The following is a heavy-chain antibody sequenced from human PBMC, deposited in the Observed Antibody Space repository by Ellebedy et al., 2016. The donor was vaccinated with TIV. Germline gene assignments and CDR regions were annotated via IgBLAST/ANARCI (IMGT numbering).Heavy chain of an antibody. J-gene: IGHJ6*02. CDR3: ARFDILTGDEGMDV. D-gene: IGHD3-9*01. V-gene: IGHV3-30-3*01. CDR2: ISHDGIHK. CDR1: GFPFSLYN. Sequence: GGSLRLXXAASGFPFSLYNMHWVRQAPGKGLEWVPLISHDGIHKYYADSVKGRFTVSRDNSKNTLDLQMNSLRAEDTAMYYCARFDILTGDEGMDVWGQGTTVTVSS.